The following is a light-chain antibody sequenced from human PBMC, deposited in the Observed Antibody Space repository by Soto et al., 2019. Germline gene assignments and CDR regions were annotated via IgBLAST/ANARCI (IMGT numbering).Light chain of an antibody. J-gene: IGKJ2*01. CDR1: QSISSD. V-gene: IGKV3-20*01. CDR3: QQYGSSPPYS. CDR2: GAS. Sequence: EIMMTQSPATLSVSPGERATLSCRASQSISSDLAWYQQKPGQAPRLLIYGASSRASGIPDRFSGSGSGTDFTLSISRLEPEDFAVYYCQQYGSSPPYSFGQGTNLEIK.